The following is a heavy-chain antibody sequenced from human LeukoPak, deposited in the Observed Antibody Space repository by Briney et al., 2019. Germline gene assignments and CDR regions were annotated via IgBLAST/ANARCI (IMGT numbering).Heavy chain of an antibody. D-gene: IGHD3-22*01. CDR2: INGDGSDT. CDR3: AKVPHSGYFNATLFDY. CDR1: GFTFPDYW. J-gene: IGHJ4*02. Sequence: PGGSLRLSCAASGFTFPDYWMHWVRQAPGKGLVWVSRINGDGSDTTYADSVQGRFTISRDNAKNTLYLQMNRLTAEDTAVYYCAKVPHSGYFNATLFDYWGQGTLVTVSS. V-gene: IGHV3-74*01.